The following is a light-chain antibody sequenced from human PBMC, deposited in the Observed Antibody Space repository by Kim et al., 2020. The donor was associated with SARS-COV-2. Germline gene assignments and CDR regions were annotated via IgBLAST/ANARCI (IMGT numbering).Light chain of an antibody. CDR1: GNHF. Sequence: GNHFASWYEQRPGQSPVLLIYRDTKRPSEIPERFSGSNSGNTATLTISGTQAMDEADYYCQTWDRSTGVFGGGTQLTVL. V-gene: IGLV3-1*01. CDR2: RDT. J-gene: IGLJ3*02. CDR3: QTWDRSTGV.